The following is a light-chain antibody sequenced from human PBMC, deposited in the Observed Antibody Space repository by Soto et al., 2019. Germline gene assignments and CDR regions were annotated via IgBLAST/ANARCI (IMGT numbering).Light chain of an antibody. V-gene: IGKV3D-20*01. CDR2: AAY. J-gene: IGKJ1*01. CDR1: QSLSSSD. CDR3: KQYGSSAWT. Sequence: IVLTQYPAPLSLSPGERATIACGASQSLSSSDLAWYQQKPGLAPRLLIYAAYSRATGIPDRFTGSGSGTDFTLPIISLVSADLAVYFCKQYGSSAWTFGQGT.